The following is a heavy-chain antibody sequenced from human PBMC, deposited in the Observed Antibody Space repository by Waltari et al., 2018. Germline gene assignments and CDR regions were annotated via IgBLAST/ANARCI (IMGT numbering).Heavy chain of an antibody. CDR2: ISDDGSNK. D-gene: IGHD2-15*01. V-gene: IGHV3-30-3*01. CDR1: GFTFRSYA. Sequence: QVQLVESGGGVVQPGRSLRLSCAASGFTFRSYAMHWVRQAPGKGLEWVAVISDDGSNKYYADSVKGRFTISRDNSKNTLYLQMNSLRAEDTAVYYCAREAHRYCSGGSCYSGYWGQGTLVTVSS. CDR3: AREAHRYCSGGSCYSGY. J-gene: IGHJ4*02.